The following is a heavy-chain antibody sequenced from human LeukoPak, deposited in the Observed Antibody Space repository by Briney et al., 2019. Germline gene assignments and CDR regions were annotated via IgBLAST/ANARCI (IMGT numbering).Heavy chain of an antibody. Sequence: PSETLSLTCTVSGGSISSYYWGWIRQPPGKGLEWIGSIYYSGSTYYNPSLKSRVTISVDTSKNQFSLKLSPVTAADTAVYYCARHDYDSSGYSPAYWGQGNLVTVSS. D-gene: IGHD3-22*01. V-gene: IGHV4-39*07. CDR3: ARHDYDSSGYSPAY. CDR1: GGSISSYY. CDR2: IYYSGST. J-gene: IGHJ4*02.